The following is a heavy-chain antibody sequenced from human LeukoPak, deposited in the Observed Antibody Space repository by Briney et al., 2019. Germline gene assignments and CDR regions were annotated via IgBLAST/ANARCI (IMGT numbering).Heavy chain of an antibody. D-gene: IGHD4-11*01. CDR3: ARHADDYSNPLDY. V-gene: IGHV4-39*01. Sequence: PSETLSLTCTVSGDSIRTSSHYWGWIRQPPGGGLEWIGSFHYLGSTYYNPSLQSRVTISLVSSKNQFSLRLSSVTAADTGLYYCARHADDYSNPLDYWGQGSPVTVSS. CDR2: FHYLGST. J-gene: IGHJ4*02. CDR1: GDSIRTSSHY.